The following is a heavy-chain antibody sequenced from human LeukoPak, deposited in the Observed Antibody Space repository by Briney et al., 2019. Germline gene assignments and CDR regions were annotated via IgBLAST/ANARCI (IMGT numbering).Heavy chain of an antibody. J-gene: IGHJ4*02. CDR3: AKEGRSLQTY. Sequence: GGSLRLSCAASGFTFSSFSMNWVRLAPGKGLEWVANIKEDGTETYYVDSVKGRFTISRDNAKNSLYLQMNSLRVEDTAVYYCAKEGRSLQTYWGQGTLVTVSS. CDR2: IKEDGTET. D-gene: IGHD5-24*01. CDR1: GFTFSSFS. V-gene: IGHV3-7*03.